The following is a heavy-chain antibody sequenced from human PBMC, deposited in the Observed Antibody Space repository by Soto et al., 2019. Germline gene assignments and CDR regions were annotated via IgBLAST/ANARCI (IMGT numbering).Heavy chain of an antibody. CDR3: ARALGYCSSTSCYTSVYWFDY. J-gene: IGHJ5*01. Sequence: QVQLVQSGAEVKKPGSSVKVSCKASGGTFSSYTISWVRQAPGQGLEWMGRIIPILGIANYAQKFQGGVTITADKSTSTAYMELSSLRSEDTAVYYCARALGYCSSTSCYTSVYWFDYWCQGTLVTVSS. CDR1: GGTFSSYT. V-gene: IGHV1-69*02. D-gene: IGHD2-2*01. CDR2: IIPILGIA.